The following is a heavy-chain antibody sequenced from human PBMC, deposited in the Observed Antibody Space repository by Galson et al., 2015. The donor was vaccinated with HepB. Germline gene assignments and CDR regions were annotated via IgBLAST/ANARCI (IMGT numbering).Heavy chain of an antibody. CDR1: GFTFSNAW. Sequence: SLRLSCAASGFTFSNAWMNWVRQAPGKGLEWVGRIKSKTDGGTTDYAAPVKGRFTISRDDSKNTLYLQMNSLKTEDTAVYYCTTDIGYCSSTSCLWGPSSFDYWGQGTLVTVSS. CDR3: TTDIGYCSSTSCLWGPSSFDY. CDR2: IKSKTDGGTT. D-gene: IGHD2-2*01. J-gene: IGHJ4*02. V-gene: IGHV3-15*07.